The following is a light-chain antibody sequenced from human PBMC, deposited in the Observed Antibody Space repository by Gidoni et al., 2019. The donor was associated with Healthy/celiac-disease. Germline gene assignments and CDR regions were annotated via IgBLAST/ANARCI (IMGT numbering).Light chain of an antibody. V-gene: IGLV1-40*01. CDR1: SSNIGAGSD. CDR2: GNS. CDR3: QSYDSSLSGSV. Sequence: QSVLTPPPSVAGAPGQRVPISCTGSSSNIGAGSDVHWYQQLPGTAPKLLSYGNSNRPSGVPDRFSGSKSGTSASLAITGLQAEDEADYYCQSYDSSLSGSVFGGGTKLTVL. J-gene: IGLJ2*01.